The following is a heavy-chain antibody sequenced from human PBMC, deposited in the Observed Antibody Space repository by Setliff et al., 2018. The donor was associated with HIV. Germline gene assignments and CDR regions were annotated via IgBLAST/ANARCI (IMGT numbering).Heavy chain of an antibody. CDR2: IRNKANSFTI. V-gene: IGHV3-72*01. J-gene: IGHJ4*02. CDR1: GLTFSSYA. D-gene: IGHD5-18*01. CDR3: ARNQGNSFGQGFDY. Sequence: GGSLRLSCAASGLTFSSYAMTWVRQAPGRGLEWVGRIRNKANSFTIEYAASVRGRFTISKDESKNFLFLQMNSLKTEDTAVYYCARNQGNSFGQGFDYWGQGTLVTVSS.